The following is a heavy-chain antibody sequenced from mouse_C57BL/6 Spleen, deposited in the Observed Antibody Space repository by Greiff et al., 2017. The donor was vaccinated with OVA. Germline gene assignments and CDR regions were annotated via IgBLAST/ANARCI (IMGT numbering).Heavy chain of an antibody. D-gene: IGHD5-1-1*01. Sequence: EVKVEESGGGLVQPGGSMKLSCVASGFTFSNYWMNWVRQSPEKGLEWVAQIRLKSDNYATHYAESVKGRFTISRDDSKSSVYLQMNNLRAEDTGIYYCSLYLMDYWGQGTSVTVSS. CDR1: GFTFSNYW. CDR3: SLYLMDY. CDR2: IRLKSDNYAT. J-gene: IGHJ4*01. V-gene: IGHV6-3*01.